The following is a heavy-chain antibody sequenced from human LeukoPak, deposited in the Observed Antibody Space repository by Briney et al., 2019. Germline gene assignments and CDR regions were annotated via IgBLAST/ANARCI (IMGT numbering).Heavy chain of an antibody. V-gene: IGHV1-24*01. J-gene: IGHJ5*02. CDR1: GYTLTELS. CDR2: FDPEDGET. Sequence: ASVTVSCKVSGYTLTELSMHWVRQAPGKGLEWMGGFDPEDGETIYAQKFQGRVTMTRNTSISTAYMELSSPRSEDTAVYYCARVLYHWYYDFWSGYSNWFDPWGQGTLVTVSS. CDR3: ARVLYHWYYDFWSGYSNWFDP. D-gene: IGHD3-3*01.